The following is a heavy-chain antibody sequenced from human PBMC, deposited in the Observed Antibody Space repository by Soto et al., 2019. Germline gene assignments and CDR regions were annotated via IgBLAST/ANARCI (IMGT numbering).Heavy chain of an antibody. CDR1: GGTFSRYA. J-gene: IGHJ6*02. CDR3: ARAERPYGDYDNYYYAMDV. Sequence: QVQLVHSGAEVKKPGSSVKVSCKASGGTFSRYAISWVRRAHGQGLEWSGGFIPIYGTRNYAQKFQGRVTITADESTSTADMELSSLRSEDTAVYYCARAERPYGDYDNYYYAMDVWDQGTSVTVSS. V-gene: IGHV1-69*01. D-gene: IGHD4-17*01. CDR2: FIPIYGTR.